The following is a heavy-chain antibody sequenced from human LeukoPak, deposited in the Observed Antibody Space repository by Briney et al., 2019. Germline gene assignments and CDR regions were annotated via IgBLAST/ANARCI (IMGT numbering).Heavy chain of an antibody. CDR1: GFTFSSCA. Sequence: GGTLRLSCAASGFTFSSCAMSWVRQAPGKGLEWVSAISGSGGSTYYADSVKGRFTISRDNSKNTLYLQMNSLRAEDTAVYYCAKDWVYSSGWSRGGAFDIWGQGTMVTVSS. D-gene: IGHD6-19*01. CDR2: ISGSGGST. V-gene: IGHV3-23*01. CDR3: AKDWVYSSGWSRGGAFDI. J-gene: IGHJ3*02.